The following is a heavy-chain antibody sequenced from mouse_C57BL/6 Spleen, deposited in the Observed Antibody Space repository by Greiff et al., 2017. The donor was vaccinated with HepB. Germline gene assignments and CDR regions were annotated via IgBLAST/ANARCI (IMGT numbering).Heavy chain of an antibody. CDR2: ISSGGSYT. CDR1: GFTFSSYG. CDR3: ARIDYGNYGFAY. J-gene: IGHJ3*01. Sequence: EVMLVESGGDLVKPGGSLKLSCAASGFTFSSYGMSWVRQTPDKRLEWVATISSGGSYTYYPDSVKGRFTISRDNAKNTLYLQMSSLKSEDTAMYYCARIDYGNYGFAYWGQGTLVTVSA. V-gene: IGHV5-6*01. D-gene: IGHD2-1*01.